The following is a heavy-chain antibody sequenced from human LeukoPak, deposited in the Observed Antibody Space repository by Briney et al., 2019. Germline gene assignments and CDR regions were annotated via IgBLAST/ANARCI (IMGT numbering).Heavy chain of an antibody. Sequence: PGGSLRLSRAASGFTFSGSPVLWVRQASGKGLEWVGRIRSKADNYATAYAASVQGRCTISRDDSKNTAYLQLNSLKTEDTAVYYCTQNNYRGQGALVTVSS. CDR2: IRSKADNYAT. J-gene: IGHJ4*02. V-gene: IGHV3-73*01. CDR3: TQNNY. CDR1: GFTFSGSP.